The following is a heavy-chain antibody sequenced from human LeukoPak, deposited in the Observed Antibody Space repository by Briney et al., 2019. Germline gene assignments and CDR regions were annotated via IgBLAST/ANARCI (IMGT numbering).Heavy chain of an antibody. V-gene: IGHV4-59*11. D-gene: IGHD6-19*01. CDR3: ARARAVAGTFYFDY. J-gene: IGHJ4*02. CDR2: IYYSGST. CDR1: GGSISSHY. Sequence: SETLSLTCTVSGGSISSHYWSWIRQPPGKGLEWIGYIYYSGSTNYNPSLKSRVTTSVDTSKNQFSLKLSSVTAADTAVYYCARARAVAGTFYFDYWGQGTLVTVSS.